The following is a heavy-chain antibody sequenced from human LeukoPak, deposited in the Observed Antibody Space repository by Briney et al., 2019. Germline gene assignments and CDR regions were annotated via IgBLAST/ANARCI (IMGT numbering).Heavy chain of an antibody. CDR2: ISGSGGST. CDR3: AKGAASRGYTYVAN. D-gene: IGHD5-18*01. V-gene: IGHV3-23*01. CDR1: AFTFRPYA. Sequence: GGSLRLSCAASAFTFRPYAMIWVRQAPGKGLEWVSSISGSGGSTYYADSVKGRFTISRDNSNNTLYLQMNSLRAEDTAVYYCAKGAASRGYTYVANWGEGTLVTVSS. J-gene: IGHJ4*02.